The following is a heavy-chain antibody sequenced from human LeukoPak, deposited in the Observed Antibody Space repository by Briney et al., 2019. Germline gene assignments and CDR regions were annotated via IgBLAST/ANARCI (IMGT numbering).Heavy chain of an antibody. CDR2: VDHTGNT. D-gene: IGHD3-22*01. V-gene: IGHV4-4*02. CDR1: GDSISNSIW. CDR3: ARGLRFYYDSSGYYSHWFDP. Sequence: PSETLSLTCTVSGDSISNSIWWSWLRQPPGKGLEWIGEVDHTGNTNYRPSLDSRVTLSIDTSKNHFSLTLTSVTAADTAVYYCARGLRFYYDSSGYYSHWFDPWGQGTLVTVSS. J-gene: IGHJ5*02.